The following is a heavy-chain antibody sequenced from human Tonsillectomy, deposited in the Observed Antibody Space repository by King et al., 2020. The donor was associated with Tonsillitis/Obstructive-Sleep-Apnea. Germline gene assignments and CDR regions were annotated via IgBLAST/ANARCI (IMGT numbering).Heavy chain of an antibody. CDR2: IAYYGRNK. CDR3: ARDRSGWPPEYFQH. D-gene: IGHD6-19*01. J-gene: IGHJ1*01. Sequence: VQLVESGGGVVQPGRTLRLPCAASGFTFSSYAMHGVRQAPGKGLEWGAGIAYYGRNKYYADSVQVRFTISRYNSKNALYLQVNSLRGEDTAVYYCARDRSGWPPEYFQHWGQGTLVTVSS. CDR1: GFTFSSYA. V-gene: IGHV3-30*01.